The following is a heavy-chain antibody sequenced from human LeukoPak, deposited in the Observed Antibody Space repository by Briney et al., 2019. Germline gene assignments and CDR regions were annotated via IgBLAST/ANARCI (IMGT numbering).Heavy chain of an antibody. CDR2: IYYSGST. CDR1: GGSISSSSYY. V-gene: IGHV4-39*01. D-gene: IGHD3-9*01. J-gene: IGHJ4*02. Sequence: PSETLSLTCTVSGGSISSSSYYWGWIRQPLGKGLEWIGSIYYSGSTYYNPSLKSRVTISVDTSKNQFSLKLSSVTAADTAVYYCARHVNYDILTGLLDYWGQGTLVTVSS. CDR3: ARHVNYDILTGLLDY.